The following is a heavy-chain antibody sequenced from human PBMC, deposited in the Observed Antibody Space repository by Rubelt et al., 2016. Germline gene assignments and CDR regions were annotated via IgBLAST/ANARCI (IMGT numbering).Heavy chain of an antibody. CDR3: AKGTGPRRGGTDY. D-gene: IGHD3/OR15-3a*01. CDR2: SSGSGGST. J-gene: IGHJ4*02. Sequence: EVQLLESGGGLVQPGGSLRLSCAASGFTFSSYAMSWVRQAPGKGLEWVSASSGSGGSTYYADSVQGRLTISRDNSKNTLYLQMNSLRAEDTAVYYCAKGTGPRRGGTDYWGQGTLVTVSS. CDR1: GFTFSSYA. V-gene: IGHV3-23*01.